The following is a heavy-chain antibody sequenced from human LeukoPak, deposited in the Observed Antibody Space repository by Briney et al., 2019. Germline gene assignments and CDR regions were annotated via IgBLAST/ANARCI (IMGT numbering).Heavy chain of an antibody. J-gene: IGHJ6*03. CDR3: ATQYCSSTSCYVAVYYYYYMDV. D-gene: IGHD2-2*01. V-gene: IGHV3-30*02. Sequence: GGSLRLSCAASGFTFSSYWMHWVRQAPGKGLEWVAFIRYDGSNKYYADSVKGRFTISRDNSKNTLYLQMNSLRAEDTAVYYCATQYCSSTSCYVAVYYYYYMDVWGKGTTVTISS. CDR1: GFTFSSYW. CDR2: IRYDGSNK.